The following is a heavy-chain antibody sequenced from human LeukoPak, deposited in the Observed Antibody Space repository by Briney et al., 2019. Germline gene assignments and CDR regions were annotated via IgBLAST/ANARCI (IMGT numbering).Heavy chain of an antibody. Sequence: GGSLRLSCAASGFTFSSYGMSWVRQAPGKGLEWVSGISGSGGSTYYADSVKGRFTISRDNSKNTLYLQMNSLRAEDTAVYYCAKPVGLFYDSSGYYSGDYWGQGTLVTVSS. CDR2: ISGSGGST. CDR1: GFTFSSYG. CDR3: AKPVGLFYDSSGYYSGDY. J-gene: IGHJ4*02. V-gene: IGHV3-23*01. D-gene: IGHD3-22*01.